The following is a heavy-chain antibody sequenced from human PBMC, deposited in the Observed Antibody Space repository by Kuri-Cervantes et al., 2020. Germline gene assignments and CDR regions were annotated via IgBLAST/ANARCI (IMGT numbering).Heavy chain of an antibody. CDR1: GGSFSGYY. J-gene: IGHJ3*02. V-gene: IGHV4-34*01. CDR3: ARGRDDAFDI. CDR2: INHSGST. Sequence: SQTLSLTCAVYGGSFSGYYWSWIRQPPGKGLEWIGEINHSGSTNYNPSLKSRVTISVDTSKNQFSLKLSSVTAADTAVYYCARGRDDAFDIWGQGTMVPVSS.